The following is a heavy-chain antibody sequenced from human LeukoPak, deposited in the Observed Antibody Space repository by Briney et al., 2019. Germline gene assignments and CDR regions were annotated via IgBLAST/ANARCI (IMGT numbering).Heavy chain of an antibody. J-gene: IGHJ6*03. Sequence: PSETLSLTCTVSGGSLSSGIYYWGWVRQPPGKGLESIGNIYYSGTTYYDPSLKSRVTISVDTSKNQFSLKLTSVTAADTAVYYYAREGQQQLANSLYYYYMDVWGKGTTVTVSS. D-gene: IGHD6-13*01. CDR1: GGSLSSGIYY. V-gene: IGHV4-39*07. CDR2: IYYSGTT. CDR3: AREGQQQLANSLYYYYMDV.